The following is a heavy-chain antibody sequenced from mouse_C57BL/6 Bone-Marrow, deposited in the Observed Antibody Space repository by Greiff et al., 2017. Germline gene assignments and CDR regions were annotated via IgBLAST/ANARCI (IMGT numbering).Heavy chain of an antibody. Sequence: QVQLQQPGAELVKPGASVKLSCKASGYTFTSYWMQWVKQRPGQGLEWIGEIDPSDSYTNYNQKFKGKATLTVDTSSSTAYMQLSSLTSEDSAVYCCERWENYWGQGTTLTVSS. J-gene: IGHJ2*01. D-gene: IGHD4-1*01. CDR3: ERWENY. CDR2: IDPSDSYT. V-gene: IGHV1-50*01. CDR1: GYTFTSYW.